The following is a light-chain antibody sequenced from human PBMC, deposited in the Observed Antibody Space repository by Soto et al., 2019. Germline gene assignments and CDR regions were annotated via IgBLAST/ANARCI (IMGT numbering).Light chain of an antibody. Sequence: NFMLTQPHSVSESPGKTLSISCTRSSGSIANNYVQWYQQRPGSAPTTVIYENNQRLSGVPDRFSGSIDGSSNSASLTISGLQTEDEADYYCQSYDSAFVVFGGGTKLTVL. CDR2: ENN. J-gene: IGLJ2*01. CDR1: SGSIANNY. CDR3: QSYDSAFVV. V-gene: IGLV6-57*04.